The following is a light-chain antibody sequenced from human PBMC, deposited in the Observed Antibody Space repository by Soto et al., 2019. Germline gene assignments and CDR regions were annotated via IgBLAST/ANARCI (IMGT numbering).Light chain of an antibody. Sequence: EIVLTQSPATLSLSPGERATLSCRASQSVSSTSFTWLQQKPGQAPRLLIYDVSTRATGIPARFTGSGSGTDFTLTISSLEPEDFAVYYCHQRSRWPRTFGQGTRREMK. J-gene: IGKJ2*01. V-gene: IGKV3-11*01. CDR3: HQRSRWPRT. CDR2: DVS. CDR1: QSVSSTS.